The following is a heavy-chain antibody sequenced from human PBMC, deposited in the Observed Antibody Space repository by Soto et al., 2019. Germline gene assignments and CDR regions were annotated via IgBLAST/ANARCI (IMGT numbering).Heavy chain of an antibody. CDR2: IWYDESKK. Sequence: QVQLVESGRGVVQPGRSLRLSCAASGFTFNTHGMHWVRQAPGKGLEWGAVIWYDESKKYYGDSVTGRFTISSDNSRSALYLQMARLRAEDTGVYYCARNRGLGIVFWGQGTLVTVSS. CDR1: GFTFNTHG. J-gene: IGHJ4*02. V-gene: IGHV3-33*01. CDR3: ARNRGLGIVF. D-gene: IGHD2-15*01.